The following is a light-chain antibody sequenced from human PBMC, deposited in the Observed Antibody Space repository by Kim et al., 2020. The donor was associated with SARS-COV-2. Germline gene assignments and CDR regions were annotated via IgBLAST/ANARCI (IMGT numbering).Light chain of an antibody. CDR3: QVWDNGGVV. V-gene: IGLV3-9*01. J-gene: IGLJ2*01. CDR2: RDS. CDR1: NIGNKN. Sequence: SYELTQPLSVSVALGQTARITCGGRNIGNKNVHWYQQRSGQAPVMVMSRDSTRPSGIPDRFSGSNSGNTATLTISGAQAGDEADYYCQVWDNGGVVFGGGTRLTVL.